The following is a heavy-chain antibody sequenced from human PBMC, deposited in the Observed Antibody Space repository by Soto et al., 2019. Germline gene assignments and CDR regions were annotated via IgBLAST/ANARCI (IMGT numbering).Heavy chain of an antibody. CDR1: GGTFSSYT. J-gene: IGHJ4*02. CDR2: IIPILGIA. CDR3: ARDLGNSLYTPPLRTYYFDY. D-gene: IGHD3-16*01. V-gene: IGHV1-69*08. Sequence: QVQLVQSGAEVQKPGSSVKVSCKASGGTFSSYTISWVRQAPGQGLEWMGRIIPILGIANYAQKFQGRVTITADKSTSTAYMELSSLRSEDTAVYYCARDLGNSLYTPPLRTYYFDYWGQGTLVTVSS.